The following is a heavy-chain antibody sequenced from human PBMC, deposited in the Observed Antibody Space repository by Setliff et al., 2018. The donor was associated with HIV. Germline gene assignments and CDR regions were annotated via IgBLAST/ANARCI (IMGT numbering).Heavy chain of an antibody. V-gene: IGHV4-59*01. CDR3: ARDGDYNYYGMDV. CDR1: GGSFSGYY. J-gene: IGHJ6*02. D-gene: IGHD4-17*01. Sequence: PSETLSLTCAVYGGSFSGYYWSWIRQPPGKGLEWIGYIYYSGSTNYNPSLKSRVTISVDTPKNQFSLKLSSVTAADTAVYYCARDGDYNYYGMDVWGQGTTVTVSS. CDR2: IYYSGST.